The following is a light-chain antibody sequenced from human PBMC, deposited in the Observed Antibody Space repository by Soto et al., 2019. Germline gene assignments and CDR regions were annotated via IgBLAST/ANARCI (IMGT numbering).Light chain of an antibody. CDR1: QSVSSS. CDR2: DAS. J-gene: IGKJ5*01. CDR3: QHRSNWPIT. V-gene: IGKV3-11*01. Sequence: EIVLTQSPATLSLSPGERATLSCRASQSVSSSLAWYQQKPGQAHRLLISDASSRATGIPARVSGSGSGTDFTPTISSLEPEDFADYYCQHRSNWPITFGPGTRLEIK.